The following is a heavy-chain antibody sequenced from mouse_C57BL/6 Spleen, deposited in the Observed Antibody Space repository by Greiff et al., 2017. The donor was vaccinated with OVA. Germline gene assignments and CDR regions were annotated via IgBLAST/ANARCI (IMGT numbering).Heavy chain of an antibody. CDR1: GYAFSSSW. Sequence: VQLQQSGPELVKPGASVKISCKASGYAFSSSWMNWVKQRPGKGLEWIGRIYPGDGDTNYNGKFKGKATLTADKSSSTAYVQLSSLTSEDSAVYFCARDYYFDYWGQGTTLTVSS. CDR2: IYPGDGDT. CDR3: ARDYYFDY. V-gene: IGHV1-82*01. J-gene: IGHJ2*01.